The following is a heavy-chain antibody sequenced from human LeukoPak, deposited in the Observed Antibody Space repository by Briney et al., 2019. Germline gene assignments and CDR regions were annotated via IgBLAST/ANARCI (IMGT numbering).Heavy chain of an antibody. V-gene: IGHV3-23*01. CDR2: ISSTDAGT. CDR1: GFTFSSYA. Sequence: GGSLRLSCAASGFTFSSYAMHWVRQAPGKGLEWVSAISSTDAGTYYADSVRGRFTISRDSSKNTLYLQMNSLRAEDAAVYYCAKAPVTSCRGAYCYPFDYWGQGTLVTVSS. D-gene: IGHD2-21*01. J-gene: IGHJ4*02. CDR3: AKAPVTSCRGAYCYPFDY.